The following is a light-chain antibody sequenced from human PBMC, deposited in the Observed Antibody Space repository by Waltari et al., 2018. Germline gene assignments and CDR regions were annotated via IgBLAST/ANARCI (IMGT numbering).Light chain of an antibody. CDR3: NSRDSSGNLL. Sequence: SSELTQDPAVSVALGQTVRITCQGDSLRSYYASWYQQKPGQAPVLVIYGKNNRPSGIPDRFSGSSSGNTDSLTITGAQAEDEADYYCNSRDSSGNLLFGGGTKLTVL. V-gene: IGLV3-19*01. J-gene: IGLJ2*01. CDR2: GKN. CDR1: SLRSYY.